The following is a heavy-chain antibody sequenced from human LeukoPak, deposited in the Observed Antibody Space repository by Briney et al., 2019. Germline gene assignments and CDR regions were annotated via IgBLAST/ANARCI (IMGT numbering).Heavy chain of an antibody. Sequence: SSETLSHTSTLPVDSITRSSYYCGWIRQPPGKGLKWLGSIYSSGSTSYNPSLMSRVTISVNTSKSQFSLTLRSVTAADTPVNSCARHQGVVGGMQLWSDAFDVWGQGTMVTVSS. CDR1: VDSITRSSYY. J-gene: IGHJ3*01. CDR3: ARHQGVVGGMQLWSDAFDV. D-gene: IGHD5-18*01. V-gene: IGHV4-39*01. CDR2: IYSSGST.